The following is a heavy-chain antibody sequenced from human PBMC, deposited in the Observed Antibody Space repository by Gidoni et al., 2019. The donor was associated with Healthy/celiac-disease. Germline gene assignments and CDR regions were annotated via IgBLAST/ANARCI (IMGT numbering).Heavy chain of an antibody. V-gene: IGHV4-34*01. CDR1: GGSFSGYY. J-gene: IGHJ4*02. D-gene: IGHD3-16*02. CDR3: AGTLSTQYYFDY. Sequence: QVQLQQWGAGLLQPSETLSLTCAVYGGSFSGYYWSWIRQPPGKGLEWIGEINHSGSTNYNPSLKSRVTISVDTSKNQFSLKLSSVTAADTAVYYCAGTLSTQYYFDYWGQGTLVTVSS. CDR2: INHSGST.